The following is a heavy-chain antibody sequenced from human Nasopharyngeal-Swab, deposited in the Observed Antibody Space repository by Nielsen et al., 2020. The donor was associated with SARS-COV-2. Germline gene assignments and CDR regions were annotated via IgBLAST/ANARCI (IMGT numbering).Heavy chain of an antibody. CDR2: MNPNSGNT. J-gene: IGHJ6*02. CDR3: AREGQQLVLDYYGMDV. CDR1: GYTFTSYD. V-gene: IGHV1-8*01. Sequence: ASVKVSCKASGYTFTSYDINWVRQATGQGLEWMGWMNPNSGNTGYAQKFQGRVTMTRNTSISTAYMELSSLRSEDTAVCYCAREGQQLVLDYYGMDVWGQGTTVTVSS. D-gene: IGHD6-13*01.